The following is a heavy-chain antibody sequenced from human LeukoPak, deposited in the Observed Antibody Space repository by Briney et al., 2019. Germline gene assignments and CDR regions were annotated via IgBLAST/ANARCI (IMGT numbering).Heavy chain of an antibody. CDR1: GYTFTGYY. CDR2: ISAYNGNT. D-gene: IGHD6-19*01. CDR3: ARSIIAVAHDY. J-gene: IGHJ4*02. V-gene: IGHV1-18*04. Sequence: ASVKVSCKASGYTFTGYYMHWVRQAPGQGLEWMGWISAYNGNTNYAQKLQGRVTMTTDTSTSTAYMELRSLRSDDTAVYYCARSIIAVAHDYWGQGTLVTVSS.